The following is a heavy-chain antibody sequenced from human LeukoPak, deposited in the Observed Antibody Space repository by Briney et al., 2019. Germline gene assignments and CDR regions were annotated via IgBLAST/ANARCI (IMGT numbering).Heavy chain of an antibody. CDR2: MNPNSGNT. V-gene: IGHV1-8*01. CDR3: ARGPYSGSTIDC. J-gene: IGHJ4*02. Sequence: ASVKLSCKASGYTFTIYDIHWVRHATGQGLEWMGWMNPNSGNTGYAQKFQGRVTMTRNTSISTAYMELSSLRSEDTAVYYGARGPYSGSTIDCWGQGTLVTVSS. D-gene: IGHD6-6*01. CDR1: GYTFTIYD.